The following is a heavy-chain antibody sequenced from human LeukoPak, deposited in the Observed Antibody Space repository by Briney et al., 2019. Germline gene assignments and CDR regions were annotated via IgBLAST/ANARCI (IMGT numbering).Heavy chain of an antibody. J-gene: IGHJ6*02. CDR1: GDSINSLDL. V-gene: IGHV4-4*02. CDR3: CSGYSYYYGMDV. D-gene: IGHD6-25*01. CDR2: MYLSGTT. Sequence: SETLSLTCTVSGDSINSLDLWSWVRQPPGKGLEWIGEMYLSGTTHSNPSVKSRVTISIDKSKDQFFLNLSSVTAADTAVYYCCSGYSYYYGMDVWGQGTTVTVSS.